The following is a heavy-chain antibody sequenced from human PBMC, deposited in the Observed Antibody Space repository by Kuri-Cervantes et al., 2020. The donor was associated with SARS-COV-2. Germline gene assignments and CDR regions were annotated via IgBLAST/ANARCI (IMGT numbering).Heavy chain of an antibody. V-gene: IGHV3-64D*08. CDR1: GFTFSSYA. J-gene: IGHJ4*02. CDR2: ISSNGGST. CDR3: VKGYCSSTSCYRGGY. Sequence: GESLKISCSASGFTFSSYAMHWVRQAPGKGLEYVSAISSNGGSTYYADSVKGRFTISRDNSKNTLYLQMSSLRAEDTAVYYCVKGYCSSTSCYRGGYWGRGTLVTVSS. D-gene: IGHD2-2*02.